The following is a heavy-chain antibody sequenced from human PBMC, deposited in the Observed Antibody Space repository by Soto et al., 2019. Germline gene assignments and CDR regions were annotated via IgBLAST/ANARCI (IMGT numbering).Heavy chain of an antibody. CDR1: GGTFADFI. V-gene: IGHV1-69*01. CDR2: IVPMFGTP. J-gene: IGHJ6*02. CDR3: ARNGTYSSSLSQYSGMDV. D-gene: IGHD6-6*01. Sequence: QVQLVQSGAEVKEPGSSVKVSCKASGGTFADFIMNWVRQTPGQGLEWMGGIVPMFGTPTYAEKFKGRVTISATGSTSTADMELTSLRSEDTAVYYCARNGTYSSSLSQYSGMDVWGQGTTVTVS.